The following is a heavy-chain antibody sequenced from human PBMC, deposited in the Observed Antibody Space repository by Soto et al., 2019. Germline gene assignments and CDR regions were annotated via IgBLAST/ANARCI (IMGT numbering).Heavy chain of an antibody. J-gene: IGHJ4*02. V-gene: IGHV3-23*01. CDR3: GERSSGHYYDY. D-gene: IGHD3-22*01. CDR2: ISGGGGTT. Sequence: EVQLLESGGGLVQPGGSLRLSCAASGFTFSSYAMSWVRQAPGEGLEWVSVISGGGGTTYYADSVKGRFTISRDNSKNTLYLKMNSLRAEDTAVYYCGERSSGHYYDYWGQGTLVTVSS. CDR1: GFTFSSYA.